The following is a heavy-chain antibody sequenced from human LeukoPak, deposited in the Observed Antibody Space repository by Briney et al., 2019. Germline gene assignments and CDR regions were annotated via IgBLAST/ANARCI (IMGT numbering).Heavy chain of an antibody. CDR3: ARSPRYGSGSYYTPEY. CDR1: GFTFSSYA. CDR2: ISGSGSTI. V-gene: IGHV3-48*04. J-gene: IGHJ4*02. D-gene: IGHD3-10*01. Sequence: PGGSLRLSCAASGFTFSSYAMSWVRQAPGKGLEWVSAISGSGSTIYYADSVKGRFTISRDNAKNSLYLQMNSLRAEDTAVYYCARSPRYGSGSYYTPEYWGQGTLVTVSS.